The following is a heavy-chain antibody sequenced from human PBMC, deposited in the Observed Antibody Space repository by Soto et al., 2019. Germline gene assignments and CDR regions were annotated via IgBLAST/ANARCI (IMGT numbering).Heavy chain of an antibody. CDR3: ARRRVVTAIHYYYYYGMDV. V-gene: IGHV4-30-4*01. J-gene: IGHJ6*02. CDR2: IYYSGST. Sequence: SETLSLTCTVSGGSISSGDYYWSWIRQPPGKGLEWIGYIYYSGSTYYNPSLKSRVTISVDTSKNQFSLKLSSVTAADTAVYYCARRRVVTAIHYYYYYGMDVWGQGTTVTVSS. D-gene: IGHD2-21*02. CDR1: GGSISSGDYY.